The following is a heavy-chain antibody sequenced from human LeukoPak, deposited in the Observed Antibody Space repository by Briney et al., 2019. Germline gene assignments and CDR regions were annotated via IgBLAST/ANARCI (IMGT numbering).Heavy chain of an antibody. CDR1: GYTFTGYY. CDR2: MNPNSGNT. Sequence: ASVKVSCKASGYTFTGYYMHWVRQAPGQGLEWMGWMNPNSGNTGYAQKFQGRVTMTRNTSISTAYMELSSLRSEDTAVYYCARRIAAAGIASFDPWGQGTLVTVSS. CDR3: ARRIAAAGIASFDP. D-gene: IGHD6-13*01. V-gene: IGHV1-8*02. J-gene: IGHJ5*02.